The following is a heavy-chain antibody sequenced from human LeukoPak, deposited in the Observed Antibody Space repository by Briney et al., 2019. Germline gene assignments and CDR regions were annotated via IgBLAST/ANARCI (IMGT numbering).Heavy chain of an antibody. V-gene: IGHV3-23*01. CDR3: GKAQRISGIAY. Sequence: PGGSLRLSCAASGFTFTTSAMSWVRQAPGKGVGWVSVISGGDNSTYYADSVKGRFTISRDNSKNTLYLQMNSLRAEDTAVYYCGKAQRISGIAYWGQGTLVTVSS. J-gene: IGHJ4*02. CDR2: ISGGDNST. D-gene: IGHD5-12*01. CDR1: GFTFTTSA.